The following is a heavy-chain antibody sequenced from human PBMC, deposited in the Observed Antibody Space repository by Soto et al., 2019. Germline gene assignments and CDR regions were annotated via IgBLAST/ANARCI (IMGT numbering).Heavy chain of an antibody. V-gene: IGHV1-24*01. CDR1: GYTLTELS. D-gene: IGHD2-15*01. CDR3: ATNPMGYCSGGSCYSGDGMDV. J-gene: IGHJ6*02. CDR2: FDPEDGET. Sequence: ASVKVSCKVSGYTLTELSMHWVRQAPGKGLEWMGGFDPEDGETIYAQKFQGRVTMTEDTSTDTAYMELSSLRSEDTAVYYCATNPMGYCSGGSCYSGDGMDVWGQGTTVTVSS.